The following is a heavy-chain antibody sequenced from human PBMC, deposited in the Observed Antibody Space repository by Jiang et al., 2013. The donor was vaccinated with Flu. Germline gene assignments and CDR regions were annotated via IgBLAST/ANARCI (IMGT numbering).Heavy chain of an antibody. Sequence: SGAEVKKPGATVKISCKVSGYTFTDYYMHWVQQAPGKGLEWMGLVDPEDGETIYAEKFQGRVTITADTSTDTAYMELSSLRSEDTAVYYCATPIVVVPAAMVHSGYDLGYWGQGTLVTVSS. V-gene: IGHV1-69-2*01. CDR2: VDPEDGET. CDR3: ATPIVVVPAAMVHSGYDLGY. CDR1: GYTFTDYY. D-gene: IGHD2-2*01. J-gene: IGHJ4*02.